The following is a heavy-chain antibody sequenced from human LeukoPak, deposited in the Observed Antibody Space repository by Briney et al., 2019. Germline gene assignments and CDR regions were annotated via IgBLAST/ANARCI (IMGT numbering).Heavy chain of an antibody. CDR3: AKDSGKTAMAPFDY. CDR1: GFTFSSSG. V-gene: IGHV3-30*02. J-gene: IGHJ4*02. CDR2: IRYDGSYK. D-gene: IGHD5-18*01. Sequence: GWSLRLSCAASGFTFSSSGMHWVRQAPAKGLEWVTFIRYDGSYKYYAPSVKGRFTISRDNAKNTLYLQMNSLRAEDTAVYYCAKDSGKTAMAPFDYWGQGTLVTVSS.